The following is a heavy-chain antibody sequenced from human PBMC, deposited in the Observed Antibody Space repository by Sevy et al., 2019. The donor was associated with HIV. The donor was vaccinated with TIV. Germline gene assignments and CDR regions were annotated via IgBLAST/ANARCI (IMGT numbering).Heavy chain of an antibody. CDR1: GDSVSSNSAA. CDR2: TYYRSKRSN. V-gene: IGHV6-1*01. J-gene: IGHJ4*02. CDR3: ARGVSLYYDSSGYLFDY. D-gene: IGHD3-22*01. Sequence: SQTLSLTCAISGDSVSSNSAAWNWIRQSPSRGLEWLGRTYYRSKRSNDYAVSVKSRITINPDTSKNQFSLQLNSVTPEDTAVYYCARGVSLYYDSSGYLFDYWGQRTLVTVSS.